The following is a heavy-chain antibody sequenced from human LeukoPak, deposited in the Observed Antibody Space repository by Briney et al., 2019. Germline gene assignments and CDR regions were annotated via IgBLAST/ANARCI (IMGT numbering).Heavy chain of an antibody. J-gene: IGHJ3*01. Sequence: GGSLRLSCAASGFTFSSYAMSWVRQAPGKGLEWVAHIKQDGSDKYYVDSVKGRITISRDNPKNSLYLQINSLRAEDTAVYFCARGGASADPNDAFNVWGQGTMVTVSS. D-gene: IGHD1-26*01. CDR1: GFTFSSYA. CDR3: ARGGASADPNDAFNV. V-gene: IGHV3-7*01. CDR2: IKQDGSDK.